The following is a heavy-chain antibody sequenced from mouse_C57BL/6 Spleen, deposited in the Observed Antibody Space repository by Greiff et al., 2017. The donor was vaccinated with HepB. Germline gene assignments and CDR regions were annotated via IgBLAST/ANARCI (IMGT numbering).Heavy chain of an antibody. Sequence: QVQLKESGPGLVQPSQSLSITCTVSGFSLTSYGVHWVRQSPGKGLEWLGVIWRGGSTDYNAAFMSRLSITKDNSKSQVFFKMNSLQADDTAIYYCAKLYGSSYDWYFDVWGTGTTVTVSS. V-gene: IGHV2-5*01. CDR3: AKLYGSSYDWYFDV. CDR2: IWRGGST. CDR1: GFSLTSYG. D-gene: IGHD1-1*01. J-gene: IGHJ1*03.